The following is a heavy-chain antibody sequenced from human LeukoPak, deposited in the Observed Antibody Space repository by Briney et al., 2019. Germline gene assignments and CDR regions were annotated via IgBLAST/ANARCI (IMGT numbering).Heavy chain of an antibody. CDR2: IYYSGST. CDR1: GGSFSSYY. D-gene: IGHD5-12*01. Sequence: SETLSLTCAVYGGSFSSYYWSWIRQPPGKGLEWIGYIYYSGSTNYNPSLKSRVTISVDTSKNQFSLKLSSVTAADTAVYYCARISGYPTPHFDYWGQGTLVTVSS. J-gene: IGHJ4*02. V-gene: IGHV4-59*01. CDR3: ARISGYPTPHFDY.